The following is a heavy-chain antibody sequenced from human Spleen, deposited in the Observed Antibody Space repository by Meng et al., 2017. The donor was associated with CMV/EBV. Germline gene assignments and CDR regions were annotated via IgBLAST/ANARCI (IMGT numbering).Heavy chain of an antibody. V-gene: IGHV4-59*01. J-gene: IGHJ4*02. CDR1: GSSISNYN. CDR2: IYGSATS. CDR3: ARVVYYSGSGSYYNNPHFDY. Sequence: SETLSLTCSVSGSSISNYNWIWIRQPPGKGLEWIGYIYGSATSNYNPSLKSRVTISVDTSKNQFSLTLSSVTVADTALYYCARVVYYSGSGSYYNNPHFDYWGQGTLVTVSS. D-gene: IGHD3-10*01.